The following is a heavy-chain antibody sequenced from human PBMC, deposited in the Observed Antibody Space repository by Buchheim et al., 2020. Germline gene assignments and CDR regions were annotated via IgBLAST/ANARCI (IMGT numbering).Heavy chain of an antibody. J-gene: IGHJ6*03. V-gene: IGHV3-30*18. CDR3: VKTGYSYGPYYYYYMDV. CDR1: GLPFSSLG. CDR2: ISYDGREK. D-gene: IGHD5-18*01. Sequence: QVQLVESGGGVVQSGRSLRLPFPALGLPFSSLGMHGVRQAPGRGLEGVAVISYDGREKYFVDSVKGRLPISRNNSKNKLHLQMNSLRAEDTAVYYCVKTGYSYGPYYYYYMDVWGKGTT.